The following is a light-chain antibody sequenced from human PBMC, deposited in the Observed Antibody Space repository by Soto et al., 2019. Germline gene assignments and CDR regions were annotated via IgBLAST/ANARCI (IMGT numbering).Light chain of an antibody. Sequence: QSALTQPASVSGSPGQSITISCTGTSSDVGGYKYVSWYQQHPGKAPKLMIYDVSNQPSGVSNRFSGSKSGNTASLTISGLQAEDEADYYCSSYTSSSTVVFGGGTKLTVL. CDR1: SSDVGGYKY. J-gene: IGLJ2*01. V-gene: IGLV2-14*01. CDR3: SSYTSSSTVV. CDR2: DVS.